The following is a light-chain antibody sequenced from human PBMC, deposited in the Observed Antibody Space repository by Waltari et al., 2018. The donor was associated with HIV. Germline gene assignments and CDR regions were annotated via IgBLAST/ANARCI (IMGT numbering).Light chain of an antibody. CDR1: SSDVGGYDS. J-gene: IGLJ3*02. CDR2: EVI. V-gene: IGLV2-11*01. Sequence: QSALTQPRSVSGSPGQSVTISCTGTSSDVGGYDSVSWSLPHPGKVPKLIIYEVIKRPSGVPDRFSGSKSGNTASLTISGLQTEDEADYFCCSYAGTYTYVLFGGGTKLTVL. CDR3: CSYAGTYTYVL.